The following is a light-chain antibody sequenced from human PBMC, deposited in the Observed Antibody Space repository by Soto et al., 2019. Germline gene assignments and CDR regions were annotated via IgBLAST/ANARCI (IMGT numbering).Light chain of an antibody. V-gene: IGKV1-12*01. CDR2: GAS. CDR3: KQSQTFPPT. J-gene: IGKJ4*01. CDR1: QDISSW. Sequence: DIQMTQSPSSVSASVGDRVTITCRASQDISSWLGWYQQKPGKAPKLLIYGASSLQSGVPSRFSGGGSATNCTLTISSLQPEDFATYCCKQSQTFPPTFGGWTEVEIK.